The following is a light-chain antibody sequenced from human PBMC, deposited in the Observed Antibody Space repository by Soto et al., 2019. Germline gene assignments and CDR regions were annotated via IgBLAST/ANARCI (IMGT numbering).Light chain of an antibody. J-gene: IGLJ1*01. CDR3: SSYTSSSTRV. Sequence: QSVLTQPASVSGSPGQSITFSCTGTSSDVGGYDYVSWYQHHPGKAPKLMIYEVSNRPSGVSNRFSGSTSGNTASLTISGLLAEDEADYYCSSYTSSSTRVFGTGTKLTVL. V-gene: IGLV2-14*01. CDR2: EVS. CDR1: SSDVGGYDY.